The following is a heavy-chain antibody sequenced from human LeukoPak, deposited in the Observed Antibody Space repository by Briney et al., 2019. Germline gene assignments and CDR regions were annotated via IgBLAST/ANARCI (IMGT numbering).Heavy chain of an antibody. D-gene: IGHD2-21*01. CDR1: QFTFSRFA. V-gene: IGHV3-23*01. Sequence: GESLRLSCEASQFTFSRFAMSWIRQAPGTGLEWVSTLSGSGTATYYADSVKGRFTTSRDNSKDTLYLQMDNLRADDTAVYYCAKHLGSHSFLFYYMDVWGTGTSVIVSS. CDR2: LSGSGTAT. CDR3: AKHLGSHSFLFYYMDV. J-gene: IGHJ6*03.